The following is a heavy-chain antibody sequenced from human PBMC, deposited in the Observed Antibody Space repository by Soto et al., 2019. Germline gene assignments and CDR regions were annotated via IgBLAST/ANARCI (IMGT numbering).Heavy chain of an antibody. CDR3: ARAGVIRYDFWSGYRSSYYYYGMDV. CDR2: INPSGGST. J-gene: IGHJ6*02. Sequence: VAVKVSCKASGYTFTSYYMPWVRQAPGQGLEWMGIINPSGGSTSYAQKFQGRVTMTRDTSTSTVYMELSSLRSEDTAVYYCARAGVIRYDFWSGYRSSYYYYGMDVWGQGTTVTVSS. V-gene: IGHV1-46*01. CDR1: GYTFTSYY. D-gene: IGHD3-3*01.